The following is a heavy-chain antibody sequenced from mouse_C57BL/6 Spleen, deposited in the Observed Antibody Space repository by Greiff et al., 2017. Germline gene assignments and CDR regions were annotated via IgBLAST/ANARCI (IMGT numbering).Heavy chain of an antibody. CDR2: IYPGDGDT. V-gene: IGHV1-80*01. D-gene: IGHD2-3*01. J-gene: IGHJ4*01. Sequence: QVQLQQSGAELVKPGASEKISCKASGYAFSSYWMNWVKQRPGKGLEWIGQIYPGDGDTNYNGKFKGKATLTADKSSSTDYMQLSSLTSEDSAVYFCARRRVYDYDAMDYWGQGTSVTVSS. CDR1: GYAFSSYW. CDR3: ARRRVYDYDAMDY.